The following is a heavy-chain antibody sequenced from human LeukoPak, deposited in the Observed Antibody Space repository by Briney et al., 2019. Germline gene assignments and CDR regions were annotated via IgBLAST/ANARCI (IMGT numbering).Heavy chain of an antibody. CDR3: ARDRNWNDDAFDI. J-gene: IGHJ3*02. V-gene: IGHV1-69*05. CDR2: IIPIFGTA. D-gene: IGHD1-1*01. Sequence: SVKVSCKASGGTFSSYAISWVRQAPGQGLEWMGRIIPIFGTANYAQKFQGRVTITTDESTSTAYMELSSLRSEDTAVYYCARDRNWNDDAFDIWGQGTMVTVSS. CDR1: GGTFSSYA.